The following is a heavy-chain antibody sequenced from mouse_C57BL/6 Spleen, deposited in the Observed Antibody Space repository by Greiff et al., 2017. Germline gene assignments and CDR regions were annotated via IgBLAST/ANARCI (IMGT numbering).Heavy chain of an antibody. CDR1: GYTFTDYY. CDR3: ARSGAYYSTPAAMDY. V-gene: IGHV1-76*01. D-gene: IGHD2-5*01. CDR2: IYPGSGNT. J-gene: IGHJ4*01. Sequence: VQLQQSGAELVRPGASVKLSCKASGYTFTDYYINWVKQRPGQGLEWIARIYPGSGNTYYNEKFKGKATLTAEKSSSTAYMQLSSLTSEDSAVYFCARSGAYYSTPAAMDYWGQGTSVTVSS.